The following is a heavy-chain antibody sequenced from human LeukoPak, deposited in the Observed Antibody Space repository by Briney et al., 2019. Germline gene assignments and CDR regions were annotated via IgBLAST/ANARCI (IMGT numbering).Heavy chain of an antibody. V-gene: IGHV4-4*07. CDR2: IYTSGST. CDR3: ARDAPTHPRWKVAAAGTHGMDV. CDR1: GGSISSYY. Sequence: KPSETLSLTCTVSGGSISSYYWSWIRQPAGKGLEWIGRIYTSGSTNYNPSLKSRVTMSVDTSKNQFSLKLSSVTAADTAVYYCARDAPTHPRWKVAAAGTHGMDVWGQGTTVTASS. J-gene: IGHJ6*02. D-gene: IGHD6-13*01.